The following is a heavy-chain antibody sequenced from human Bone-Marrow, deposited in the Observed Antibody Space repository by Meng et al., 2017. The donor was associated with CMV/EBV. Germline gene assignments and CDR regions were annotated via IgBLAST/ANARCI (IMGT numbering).Heavy chain of an antibody. Sequence: GESLKISCAASGFTFSSYAMHWVRQAPGKGLEWVAVISYDGSNKYYADSVKGRFTISRDNYKNTLYLQMNSLRAEDTAVYYCAKDARRYCAGSSCSDFDSWGQGTLVTVSS. CDR2: ISYDGSNK. J-gene: IGHJ4*02. V-gene: IGHV3-30-3*01. CDR3: AKDARRYCAGSSCSDFDS. D-gene: IGHD2-8*02. CDR1: GFTFSSYA.